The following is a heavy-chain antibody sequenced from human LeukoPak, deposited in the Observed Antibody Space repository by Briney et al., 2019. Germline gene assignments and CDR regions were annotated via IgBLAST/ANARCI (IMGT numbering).Heavy chain of an antibody. CDR2: IRYDGSNE. J-gene: IGHJ4*02. Sequence: PGGSLRLSCAASGFTFSSYGMHWVRQAPGKGLEWVAFIRYDGSNEYYADSGKGRFTISRDNFKNTLYLQMNSLRTEDTAVYYCAKDGSGSLVGDYYFDHWGQGTLVTVSS. CDR3: AKDGSGSLVGDYYFDH. D-gene: IGHD3-10*01. CDR1: GFTFSSYG. V-gene: IGHV3-30*02.